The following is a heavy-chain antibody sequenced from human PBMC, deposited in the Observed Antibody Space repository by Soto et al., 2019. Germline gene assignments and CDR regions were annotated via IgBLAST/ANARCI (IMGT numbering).Heavy chain of an antibody. CDR3: ARDRLRGYDSSGFYS. J-gene: IGHJ4*02. CDR1: GYRFSSYG. Sequence: QVQLVQSGAELRKPGASVKVSCQAYGYRFSSYGVHWLRQAPGQGLEWMGWIDPNNGNRNYAQKFEDRLSMTTATSTNTIYMEPKSLKSDDTAIYYCARDRLRGYDSSGFYSWGQGTLVTVSS. V-gene: IGHV1-18*01. D-gene: IGHD3-22*01. CDR2: IDPNNGNR.